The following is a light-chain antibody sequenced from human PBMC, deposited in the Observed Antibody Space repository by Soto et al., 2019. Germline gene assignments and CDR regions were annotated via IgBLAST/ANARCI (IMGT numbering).Light chain of an antibody. CDR2: AAS. J-gene: IGKJ4*01. Sequence: DIQMTQSPSSLSASVGDRVTITCRASQSISSYLNWYQQKQEKAPKLLIYAASSLQGGVPSRFSGSGSGTDFTLTISSLQREDCAIYYCQQSSSTVLTFGGGTKVEIK. CDR3: QQSSSTVLT. V-gene: IGKV1-39*01. CDR1: QSISSY.